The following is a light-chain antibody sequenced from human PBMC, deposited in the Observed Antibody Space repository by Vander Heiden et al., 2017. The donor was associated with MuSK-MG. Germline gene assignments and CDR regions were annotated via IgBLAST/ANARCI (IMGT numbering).Light chain of an antibody. J-gene: IGKJ5*01. CDR1: QAISSW. CDR2: SAS. CDR3: QQANNFPIT. V-gene: IGKV1-12*01. Sequence: HITQSPSSLSASVGDSVTITCRASQAISSWLGWYQQKPGRAPKLLIYSASTSQSGVPSRFSGSGSGTDFTLTINSLQPEDFATYYCQQANNFPITFGQGTQVEIK.